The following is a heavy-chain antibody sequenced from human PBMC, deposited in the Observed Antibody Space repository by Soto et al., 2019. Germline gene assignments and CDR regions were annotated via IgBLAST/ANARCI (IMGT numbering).Heavy chain of an antibody. V-gene: IGHV1-2*04. CDR2: MNPNSGGT. Sequence: ASVKVSCKASGYTFTSYDINWVRQATGQGLEWMGWMNPNSGGTNYAQKFQGWVTMTRDTSISTAYMELSRLRSDDTAVYYCARGDFGGSCIDYWGQGTLVTVSS. CDR3: ARGDFGGSCIDY. CDR1: GYTFTSYD. D-gene: IGHD2-15*01. J-gene: IGHJ4*02.